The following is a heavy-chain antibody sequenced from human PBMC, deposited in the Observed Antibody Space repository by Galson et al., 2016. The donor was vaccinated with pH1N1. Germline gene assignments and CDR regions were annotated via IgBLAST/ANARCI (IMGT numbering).Heavy chain of an antibody. CDR3: ATDDLYNINGIFLDYFDS. D-gene: IGHD2-8*01. J-gene: IGHJ4*02. V-gene: IGHV3-74*03. Sequence: SLRLSCAASGFDFPNKWMHWVRQVPGKGLVWVSLIHPDGSVIVDADPVKGRFTISRDNSRNILYLHMNSLKTEDTAVYYCATDDLYNINGIFLDYFDSWGQGTLVTVSS. CDR2: IHPDGSVI. CDR1: GFDFPNKW.